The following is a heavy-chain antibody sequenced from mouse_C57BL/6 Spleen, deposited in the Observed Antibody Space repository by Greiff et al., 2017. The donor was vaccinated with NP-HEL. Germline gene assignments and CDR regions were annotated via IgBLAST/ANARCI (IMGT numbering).Heavy chain of an antibody. CDR3: ARDLLDGSSSMDY. CDR1: GYSITSGYY. Sequence: VQLKESGPGLVKPSQSLSLTCSVTGYSITSGYYWNWFRQFPGNKLEWMGYISYDGSNNYNPSLKNRISITRDTSKNQFFLKLNSVTTEDTATYYCARDLLDGSSSMDYWGQGPSVTVSS. J-gene: IGHJ4*01. CDR2: ISYDGSN. D-gene: IGHD1-1*01. V-gene: IGHV3-6*01.